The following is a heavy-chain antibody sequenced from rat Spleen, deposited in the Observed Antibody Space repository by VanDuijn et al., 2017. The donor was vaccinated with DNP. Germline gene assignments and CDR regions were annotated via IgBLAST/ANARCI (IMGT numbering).Heavy chain of an antibody. V-gene: IGHV5S13*01. Sequence: EVHLVESGGGLVQPGRSLKLSCAASGFTFSNYGMAWVRQAPTKGLEWVASISTGGATTYYGDSVKGRFTISRDNAKSTLYLQMNSLRSEDMATYYCARHVLPLRVWDYWGQGVMVTVSS. CDR3: ARHVLPLRVWDY. J-gene: IGHJ2*01. CDR2: ISTGGATT. D-gene: IGHD1-4*01. CDR1: GFTFSNYG.